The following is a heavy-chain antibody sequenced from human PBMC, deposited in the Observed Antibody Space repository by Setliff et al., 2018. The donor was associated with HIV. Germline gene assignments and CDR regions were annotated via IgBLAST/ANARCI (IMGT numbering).Heavy chain of an antibody. CDR1: GGSFSSYH. D-gene: IGHD2-2*01. CDR3: AIGDEYPGVFQS. J-gene: IGHJ5*02. CDR2: IYASGST. V-gene: IGHV4-4*07. Sequence: KTSETLSLTCTVSGGSFSSYHWSWIRHRAGKGLEWIGHIYASGSTKYNPSLESRVTTSVDLSKNHFSLNLHSVTAADTAVYYCAIGDEYPGVFQSWGQGKVVTVSS.